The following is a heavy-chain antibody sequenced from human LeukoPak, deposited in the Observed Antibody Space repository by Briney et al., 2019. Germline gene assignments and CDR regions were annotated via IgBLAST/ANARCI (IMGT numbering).Heavy chain of an antibody. CDR1: GFTFSSYG. J-gene: IGHJ4*02. Sequence: PGGSLRLSCAASGFTFSSYGMHWVRQAPGKGLEWVAFIRYDGSNKYYADSVKGRFTISRDNSKNTLYLQMNSLRAEDTAVYYCAKDFIVVVPAAPEATPGRVYWGQGTLVTVSS. D-gene: IGHD2-2*01. CDR2: IRYDGSNK. V-gene: IGHV3-30*02. CDR3: AKDFIVVVPAAPEATPGRVY.